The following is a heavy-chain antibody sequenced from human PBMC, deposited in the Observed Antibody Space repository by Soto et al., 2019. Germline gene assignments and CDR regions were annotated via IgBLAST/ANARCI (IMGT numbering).Heavy chain of an antibody. CDR2: IYYSGST. Sequence: PSQTLSLTCTVSGGSISRYYWSWIRQPPWQSLEWIGNIYYSGSTDYNPSLKSRVTVSVDTSKSHFSLQLTSVTAADTAVYYCARHSSDYYYFDYWGQGSLVTVSS. V-gene: IGHV4-59*01. CDR1: GGSISRYY. D-gene: IGHD3-22*01. CDR3: ARHSSDYYYFDY. J-gene: IGHJ4*02.